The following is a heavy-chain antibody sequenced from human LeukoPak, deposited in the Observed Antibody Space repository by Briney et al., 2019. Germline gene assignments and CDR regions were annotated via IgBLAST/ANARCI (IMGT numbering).Heavy chain of an antibody. Sequence: ASETLSLTCTVSGDSIGTYYWSWLRQPAGKGLEWIGLIYTSGSTNYNPSLKSRVTMSVDTSKNQFSLKLSSVTAADTAVYYWARSQLLYSYAFDVWGQGTMVTVSS. D-gene: IGHD2-21*01. CDR1: GDSIGTYY. CDR2: IYTSGST. J-gene: IGHJ3*01. CDR3: ARSQLLYSYAFDV. V-gene: IGHV4-4*07.